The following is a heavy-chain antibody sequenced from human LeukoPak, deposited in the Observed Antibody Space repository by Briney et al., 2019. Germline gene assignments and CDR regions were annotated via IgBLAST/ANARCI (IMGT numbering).Heavy chain of an antibody. CDR1: GYTFTGYY. Sequence: ASVKVSCKASGYTFTGYYMHWVRQAPGQGLEWIGWINPNSGGTNYAQKFQGRVTMTRDTSISTAYMELSRLRSDDTAVYYCARARRYYYDSSGYDNWFDPWGQGTLVTVSS. V-gene: IGHV1-2*02. CDR3: ARARRYYYDSSGYDNWFDP. D-gene: IGHD3-22*01. J-gene: IGHJ5*02. CDR2: INPNSGGT.